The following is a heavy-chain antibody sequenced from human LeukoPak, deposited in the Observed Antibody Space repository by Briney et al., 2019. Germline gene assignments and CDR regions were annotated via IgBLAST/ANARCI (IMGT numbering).Heavy chain of an antibody. Sequence: PGGSLRLSCAASGFTFSSYSMNWVRQAPGKGLEWVSYISSSSSYIYYADSVKGRFTISRDNAKNSLYLQMNSLRAEDTAVYYCARGPWDIVATIDFDYWGQGTLVTVSS. J-gene: IGHJ4*02. CDR1: GFTFSSYS. V-gene: IGHV3-21*01. CDR2: ISSSSSYI. CDR3: ARGPWDIVATIDFDY. D-gene: IGHD5-12*01.